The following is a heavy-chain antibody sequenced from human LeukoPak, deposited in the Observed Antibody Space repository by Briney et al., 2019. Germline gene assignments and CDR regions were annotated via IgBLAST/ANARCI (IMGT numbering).Heavy chain of an antibody. Sequence: GGSLRLSCAASGFTFSDYWMHWVRQAPGKGLAWVSRIKSDGSSTTYADSVKGRFTISRDNAKNTLYLQMNSLRAEDTAIFYCARSTSWYHLDYWGQGTLVTVSS. J-gene: IGHJ4*02. D-gene: IGHD6-13*01. V-gene: IGHV3-74*01. CDR2: IKSDGSST. CDR3: ARSTSWYHLDY. CDR1: GFTFSDYW.